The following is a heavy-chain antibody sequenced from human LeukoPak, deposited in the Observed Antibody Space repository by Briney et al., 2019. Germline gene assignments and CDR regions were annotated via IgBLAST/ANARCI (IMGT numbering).Heavy chain of an antibody. D-gene: IGHD6-13*01. CDR3: ARDPLKGSSWYNYYYYYMDV. J-gene: IGHJ6*03. Sequence: ASVKVSCKASGYTFTGYHMHWVRQAPGRGLEWMGWINPNSGGTNYARKFQGRVTMTRDTSISTAYMELSRLRSDDTAVYYCARDPLKGSSWYNYYYYYMDVWGKGTTVTVSS. V-gene: IGHV1-2*02. CDR1: GYTFTGYH. CDR2: INPNSGGT.